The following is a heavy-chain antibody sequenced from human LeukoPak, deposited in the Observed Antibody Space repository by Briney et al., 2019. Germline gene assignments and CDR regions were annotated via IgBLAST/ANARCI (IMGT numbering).Heavy chain of an antibody. D-gene: IGHD3-10*01. Sequence: SETLSLTCTVSGGSISSSSYYWGWIRQPPGKGLEWIGSIYYSGSTYYNPSLKSRVTISVDTSKNQFSLKLSSVTAADTAVYYCAREAHYYGSGSYSDYWGQGTLVTVSS. CDR2: IYYSGST. CDR1: GGSISSSSYY. CDR3: AREAHYYGSGSYSDY. J-gene: IGHJ4*02. V-gene: IGHV4-39*07.